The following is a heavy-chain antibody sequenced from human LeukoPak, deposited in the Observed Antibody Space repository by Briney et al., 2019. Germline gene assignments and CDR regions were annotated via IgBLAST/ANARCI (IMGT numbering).Heavy chain of an antibody. J-gene: IGHJ5*02. D-gene: IGHD2-15*01. Sequence: ASVKASCKASGYTFTGYYMHWVRQAPGQGLEWMGWINPNSGGTNYAQKFQGWVTMTRDTSISTAYMELSRLRSDDTAVYYCARDRCSGGSCGWFDPWGQGTLVTVSS. V-gene: IGHV1-2*04. CDR2: INPNSGGT. CDR1: GYTFTGYY. CDR3: ARDRCSGGSCGWFDP.